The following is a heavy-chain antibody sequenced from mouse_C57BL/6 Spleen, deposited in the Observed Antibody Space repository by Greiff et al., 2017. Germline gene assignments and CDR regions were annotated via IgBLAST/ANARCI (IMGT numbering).Heavy chain of an antibody. CDR3: ARYWAGTFRYFDV. D-gene: IGHD4-1*01. CDR2: ISYSGST. CDR1: GYSITSDY. Sequence: QLQESLPFLSTPSHTLSLTCSVTGYSITSDYWNWIRKFPGNKLEYMGYISYSGSTYYNPSLKSRISITRDTSKNQYYLQLNSVTTEDTATYYCARYWAGTFRYFDVWGTGTTVTVSS. V-gene: IGHV3-8*01. J-gene: IGHJ1*03.